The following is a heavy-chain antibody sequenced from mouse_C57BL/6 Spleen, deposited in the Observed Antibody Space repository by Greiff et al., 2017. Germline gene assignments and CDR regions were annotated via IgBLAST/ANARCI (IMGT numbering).Heavy chain of an antibody. D-gene: IGHD1-1*01. CDR1: GYTFTSYW. CDR3: ARRYYGSSYPWFAY. V-gene: IGHV1-69*01. J-gene: IGHJ3*01. Sequence: VQLQQSGAELVMPGASVKLSCKASGYTFTSYWMHWVKQRPGQGLEWIGEIDPSDSYTNYNQKFKGKSTLTVDKSSSTAYMQLSSLTSEDSAVYYCARRYYGSSYPWFAYWGQGTLVTVSA. CDR2: IDPSDSYT.